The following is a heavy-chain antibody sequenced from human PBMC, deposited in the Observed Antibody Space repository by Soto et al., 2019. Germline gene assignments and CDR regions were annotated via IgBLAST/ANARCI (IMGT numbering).Heavy chain of an antibody. CDR1: GGYXRRSRYY. CDR2: IYYSGST. CDR3: ARLYYDILTGYIFDY. J-gene: IGHJ4*02. V-gene: IGHV4-39*01. D-gene: IGHD3-9*01. Sequence: AETLSLTCTVSGGYXRRSRYYWGWIRQPPGKGLEWIGSIYYSGSTYYNPSLKSRVTISVDTSKNQFSLKLSSVTAADTAVYYCARLYYDILTGYIFDYWGQGTLVTVSS.